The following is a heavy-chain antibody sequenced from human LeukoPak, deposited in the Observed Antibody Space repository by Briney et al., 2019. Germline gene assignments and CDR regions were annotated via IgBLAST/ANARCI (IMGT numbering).Heavy chain of an antibody. V-gene: IGHV3-43D*03. CDR1: GFTFDDYA. D-gene: IGHD3-10*01. J-gene: IGHJ4*02. Sequence: GGSLRLSCAASGFTFDDYAMHWVRQAPGKGLEWVSLISWDGGSTYYADSVKGRFTISRDNSKNSLYLQMNSLRAEDTALYYCAKDLAPGYYGSGSYNPQGIDYWGQGTLVTVSS. CDR3: AKDLAPGYYGSGSYNPQGIDY. CDR2: ISWDGGST.